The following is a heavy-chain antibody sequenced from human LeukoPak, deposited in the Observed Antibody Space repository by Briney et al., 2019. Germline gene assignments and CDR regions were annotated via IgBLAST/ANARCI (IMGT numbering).Heavy chain of an antibody. CDR1: GGSFSGYY. J-gene: IGHJ4*02. V-gene: IGHV4-34*01. Sequence: SETLSLTCAVYGGSFSGYYWSWIRQLPGKGLEWIGEINHSGSTNYNPSLKSRVTISVDTSKNQFSLKLSSVTAADTAVYYCARVKGYYGSGSYYIFDYWGQGTLVTVSS. D-gene: IGHD3-10*01. CDR3: ARVKGYYGSGSYYIFDY. CDR2: INHSGST.